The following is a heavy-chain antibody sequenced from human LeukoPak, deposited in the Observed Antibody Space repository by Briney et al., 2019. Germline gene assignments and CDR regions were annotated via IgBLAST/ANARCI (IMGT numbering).Heavy chain of an antibody. D-gene: IGHD3-10*01. V-gene: IGHV1-8*02. CDR2: MNPNSGNT. Sequence: RASVKVSCKASGYTFTSYGISWVRQAPGQGLEWMGWMNPNSGNTGYAQKFQGRVTMTRNTSISTAYMELSSLRSEDTAVYYCARGLSAGDPDYWGQGTLVTVSS. CDR3: ARGLSAGDPDY. CDR1: GYTFTSYG. J-gene: IGHJ4*02.